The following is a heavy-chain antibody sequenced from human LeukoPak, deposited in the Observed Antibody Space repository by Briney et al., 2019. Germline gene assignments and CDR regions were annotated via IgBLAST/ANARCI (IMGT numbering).Heavy chain of an antibody. J-gene: IGHJ4*02. D-gene: IGHD6-13*01. V-gene: IGHV1-2*02. CDR1: GYTFTGYY. Sequence: ASVKVSCKASGYTFTGYYMHWVRQAPGQGLEWMGWINPNSGGTNYAQKFQGRVTMTRDTSISTAYMELSRLRSDDTAVYYCARTVIAAAGTDLDYWGQGTLVTVSS. CDR2: INPNSGGT. CDR3: ARTVIAAAGTDLDY.